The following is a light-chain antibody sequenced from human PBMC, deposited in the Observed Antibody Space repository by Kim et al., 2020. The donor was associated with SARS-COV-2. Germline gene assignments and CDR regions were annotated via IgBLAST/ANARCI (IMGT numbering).Light chain of an antibody. CDR2: AAS. Sequence: ASVGERVTITCRASQDIANSVAWYQQKPGKAPLVLIYAASTVQSGVPARFSGSGSGTEFTLTISSLQTEDVATYYCQKYNSAPWTFGPGTKVDIK. V-gene: IGKV1-27*01. J-gene: IGKJ1*01. CDR1: QDIANS. CDR3: QKYNSAPWT.